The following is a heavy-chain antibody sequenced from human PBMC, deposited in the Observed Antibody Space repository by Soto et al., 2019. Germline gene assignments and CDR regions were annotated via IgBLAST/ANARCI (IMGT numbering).Heavy chain of an antibody. Sequence: EVQLVESGGGLVQPWGSVRLSCAASGFTFSTYTMNWVRQAPGKGLEWVSYITGSSCTIFYADSVKGRFTVSRDNARNSLYLQMSSLRDEDTAVYYCATAFSLGGWGQGTLVTVSS. J-gene: IGHJ4*02. CDR1: GFTFSTYT. D-gene: IGHD3-16*01. V-gene: IGHV3-48*02. CDR3: ATAFSLGG. CDR2: ITGSSCTI.